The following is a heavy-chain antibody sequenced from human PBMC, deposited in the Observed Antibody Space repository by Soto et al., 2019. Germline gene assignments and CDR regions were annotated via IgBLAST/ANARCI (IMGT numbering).Heavy chain of an antibody. D-gene: IGHD2-2*01. CDR3: AREDCSSTSCYPNWGFYYYYYGMDV. CDR1: GYTFTSYG. V-gene: IGHV1-18*01. CDR2: ISAYNGNT. Sequence: ASVKVSCKASGYTFTSYGISWVRQAPGQGLEWMGWISAYNGNTNYAQKLQGRVTMTTDTSTSTAYMELRSLRSDDTAVYYCAREDCSSTSCYPNWGFYYYYYGMDVWGQGTTVTVSS. J-gene: IGHJ6*02.